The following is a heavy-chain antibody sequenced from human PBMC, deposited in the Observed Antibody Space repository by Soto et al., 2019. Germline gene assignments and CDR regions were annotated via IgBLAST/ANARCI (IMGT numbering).Heavy chain of an antibody. CDR3: SYGDSPGPIDH. Sequence: SETLSLSCSVSGASISSYYWSWFRQAPGKGLEYIGYIHNGERTNYNPSLESRVTISADTSKNQFSLRLSSVTAADTAMYYCSYGDSPGPIDHWGQGTLVTVSS. CDR2: IHNGERT. D-gene: IGHD4-17*01. CDR1: GASISSYY. J-gene: IGHJ4*02. V-gene: IGHV4-59*01.